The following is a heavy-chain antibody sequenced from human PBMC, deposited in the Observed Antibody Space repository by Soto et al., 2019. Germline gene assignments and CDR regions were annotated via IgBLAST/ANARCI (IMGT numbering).Heavy chain of an antibody. Sequence: KPGGSLRLSCAASGFTFSDYYMSWIRQAPGKGLEWVSYISSSGSTIYYADSVKGRFTISRDNAKNSLYLQMNSLRAEDTAVYYCARRDYDILTGYYTYYMDVWGKGTTVTVSS. D-gene: IGHD3-9*01. CDR1: GFTFSDYY. J-gene: IGHJ6*03. CDR3: ARRDYDILTGYYTYYMDV. CDR2: ISSSGSTI. V-gene: IGHV3-11*01.